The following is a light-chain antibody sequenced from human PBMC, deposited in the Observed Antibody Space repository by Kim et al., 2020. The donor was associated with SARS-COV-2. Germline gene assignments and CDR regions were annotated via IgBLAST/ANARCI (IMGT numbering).Light chain of an antibody. CDR2: TAS. Sequence: DIQMTQSPSSLSASVGDRVTITCRASQDISIYLNWYQQKPGKAPKLLIYTASSLQSGVPSRFTGSGSETDFTLTIISLQPEDFATYYCQQTYSASRTFGQGTKVDIK. CDR1: QDISIY. V-gene: IGKV1-39*01. CDR3: QQTYSASRT. J-gene: IGKJ1*01.